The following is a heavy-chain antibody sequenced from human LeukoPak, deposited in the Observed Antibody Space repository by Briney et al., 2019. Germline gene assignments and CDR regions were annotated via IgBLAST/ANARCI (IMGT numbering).Heavy chain of an antibody. CDR1: GYTLTSYY. V-gene: IGHV1-2*02. CDR2: ISPNSGGT. J-gene: IGHJ4*02. Sequence: ASVKVSFKASGYTLTSYYIHWVRQAPGQGLEWMGWISPNSGGTNYAQKFQGRVTMTRDTSISTAYMELSGLRSDDTAVYYCARDRVYSSSWYVDYWGQGTLVTVSS. CDR3: ARDRVYSSSWYVDY. D-gene: IGHD6-13*01.